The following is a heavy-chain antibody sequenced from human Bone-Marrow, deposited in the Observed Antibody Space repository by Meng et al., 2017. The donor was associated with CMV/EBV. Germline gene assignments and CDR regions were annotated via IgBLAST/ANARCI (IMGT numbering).Heavy chain of an antibody. J-gene: IGHJ4*02. CDR3: AKDLGQLLRVFDY. V-gene: IGHV3-33*06. CDR1: GFTFSSYG. CDR2: IWYDGSNK. Sequence: GGSLRSSCAAPGFTFSSYGMHWVRQAPGKGLEWVTVIWYDGSNKYYADSVKGRFTISRDNSKNTLYLQMNSLRAEDTAVYYCAKDLGQLLRVFDYWGQGTLVTVYS. D-gene: IGHD3-16*01.